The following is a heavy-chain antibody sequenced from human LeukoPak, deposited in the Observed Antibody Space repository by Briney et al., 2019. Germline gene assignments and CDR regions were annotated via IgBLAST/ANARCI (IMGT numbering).Heavy chain of an antibody. CDR1: GGSFSGYY. CDR3: AREKGSSWYVDY. Sequence: SETLSLTCAVYGGSFSGYYWSWICQPPGKGLEWIGEINHSGSTNYNPSLKSRVTISVDTSKNQFSLKLSSVTAADTAVYYCAREKGSSWYVDYWGQGTLVTVSS. D-gene: IGHD6-13*01. V-gene: IGHV4-34*01. CDR2: INHSGST. J-gene: IGHJ4*02.